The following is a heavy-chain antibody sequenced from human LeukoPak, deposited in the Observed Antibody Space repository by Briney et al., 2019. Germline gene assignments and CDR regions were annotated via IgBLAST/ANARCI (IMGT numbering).Heavy chain of an antibody. CDR3: AMGKGYYDSSGYGMDV. CDR2: IIPILGIA. CDR1: GGTFSSYA. V-gene: IGHV1-69*04. D-gene: IGHD3-22*01. Sequence: SVKVSCKASGGTFSSYAISWVRQAPGQGLEWMGRIIPILGIANYAQKFQGRVTITADKSTSTAYMELSSLRSEDTAVYYCAMGKGYYDSSGYGMDVWGQGTTVTVSS. J-gene: IGHJ6*02.